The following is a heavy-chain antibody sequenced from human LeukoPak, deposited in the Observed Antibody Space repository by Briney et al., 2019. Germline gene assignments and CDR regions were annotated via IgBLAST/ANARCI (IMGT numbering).Heavy chain of an antibody. CDR2: INHSGST. V-gene: IGHV4-34*01. J-gene: IGHJ5*02. CDR1: GGSFSGYY. CDR3: ARAGVAEWSYRGWFDP. D-gene: IGHD3-3*01. Sequence: SETLSLTCAVYGGSFSGYYWSWIRQPPGKGLEWIGEINHSGSTNYNPSLKSRVTISVDTSKNQFSLKLSSVTAADTAVYYCARAGVAEWSYRGWFDPWGQGTLVTVSS.